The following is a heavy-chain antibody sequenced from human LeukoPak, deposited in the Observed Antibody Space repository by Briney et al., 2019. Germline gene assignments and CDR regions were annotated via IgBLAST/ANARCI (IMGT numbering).Heavy chain of an antibody. J-gene: IGHJ4*02. Sequence: SETLSLTCTVSGGSISSSRYSWGWIRQPPGKGLEWSGSIYYSGSTYYNPSLKSRVTISVDTSKNQFSLKLSSVTAADTAVYYCARLRRKETLLNYYGSGSSIDYWGQGTLVTVSS. V-gene: IGHV4-39*01. CDR2: IYYSGST. CDR1: GGSISSSRYS. D-gene: IGHD3-10*01. CDR3: ARLRRKETLLNYYGSGSSIDY.